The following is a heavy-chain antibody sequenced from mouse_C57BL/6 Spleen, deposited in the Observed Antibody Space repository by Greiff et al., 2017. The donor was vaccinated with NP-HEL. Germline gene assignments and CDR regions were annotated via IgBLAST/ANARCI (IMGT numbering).Heavy chain of an antibody. CDR3: ARDGTTVVGYYYAMDY. CDR2: ISSGSSTI. J-gene: IGHJ4*01. CDR1: GFTFSDYG. Sequence: DVHLVESGGGLVKPGGSLKLSCAASGFTFSDYGMHWVRQAPEKGLEWVAYISSGSSTIYYADTVKGRFTISRDNAKNTLFLQMTSLRSEDTAMYYCARDGTTVVGYYYAMDYWGQGTSVTVSS. D-gene: IGHD1-1*01. V-gene: IGHV5-17*01.